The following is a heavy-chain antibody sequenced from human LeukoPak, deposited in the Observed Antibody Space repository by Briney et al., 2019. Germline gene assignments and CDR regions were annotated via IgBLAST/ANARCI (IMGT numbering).Heavy chain of an antibody. CDR1: GYSISNGYY. CDR2: IYHRGST. J-gene: IGHJ4*02. V-gene: IGHV4-38-2*02. D-gene: IGHD3-3*01. CDR3: ARGAEYYAIWRGYAGYSDY. Sequence: SETLSLTCTVSGYSISNGYYWGWIRQPPGKGLEGVGSIYHRGSTYYNPSLRRRVTISLDRSKKKFSLKLTSVTAADTAVYFCARGAEYYAIWRGYAGYSDYWGQGISVTVSS.